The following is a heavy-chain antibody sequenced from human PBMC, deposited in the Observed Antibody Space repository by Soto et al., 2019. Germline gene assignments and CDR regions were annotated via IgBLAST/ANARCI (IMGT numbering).Heavy chain of an antibody. J-gene: IGHJ4*02. Sequence: ASVKVSCKASGYTFTGYYMHWVRQAPGQGLEWMGWINPNSGGTNYAQKFQGRVTMTRDTSISTAYMELSRLRSDDTAVYYCARDQRTVRYFDCTPMDYWGQGALVTVST. D-gene: IGHD3-9*01. CDR2: INPNSGGT. CDR1: GYTFTGYY. V-gene: IGHV1-2*02. CDR3: ARDQRTVRYFDCTPMDY.